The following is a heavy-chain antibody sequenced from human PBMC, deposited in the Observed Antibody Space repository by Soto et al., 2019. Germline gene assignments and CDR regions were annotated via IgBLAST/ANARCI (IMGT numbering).Heavy chain of an antibody. CDR1: GYTFTSYA. V-gene: IGHV1-3*01. CDR3: ARTLYGDNVDY. Sequence: GASVKVSCKASGYTFTSYAMHWVRQAPGQRLEWMGWINAGNGNTKYSQKFQGRVTMTRSTSISTAYMELSSLRSEDTAVYYCARTLYGDNVDYWGQGTLVTVSS. CDR2: INAGNGNT. J-gene: IGHJ4*02. D-gene: IGHD4-17*01.